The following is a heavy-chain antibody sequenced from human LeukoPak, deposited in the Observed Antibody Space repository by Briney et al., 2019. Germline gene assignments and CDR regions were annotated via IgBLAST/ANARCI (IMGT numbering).Heavy chain of an antibody. CDR2: IYYSGST. Sequence: PSETLSLTCTVSGGSISSGGYYWSWIRQHPGKGLEWIGYIYYSGSTYYNPSLKSRVTISVDTSKNQFSLKLSSVTAADTAVYYCARDRPGWFGESTDRLLYGMDVWGQGTTVTVSS. D-gene: IGHD3-10*01. J-gene: IGHJ6*02. V-gene: IGHV4-31*03. CDR1: GGSISSGGYY. CDR3: ARDRPGWFGESTDRLLYGMDV.